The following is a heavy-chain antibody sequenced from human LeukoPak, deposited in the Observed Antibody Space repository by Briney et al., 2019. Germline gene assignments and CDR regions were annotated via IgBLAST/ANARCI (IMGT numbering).Heavy chain of an antibody. CDR2: ISYSGYT. J-gene: IGHJ4*02. V-gene: IGHV4-31*03. Sequence: PSETLSLTCTVSGGSISTGGYHWSWIRQSPGLGLEWIGYISYSGYTSYNPSLKTRVSISVDTSKNQLSLRLTSVTAADTAVFYCAGGFQGWQQCFHYWGRGTLVTVSS. CDR3: AGGFQGWQQCFHY. CDR1: GGSISTGGYH. D-gene: IGHD5-24*01.